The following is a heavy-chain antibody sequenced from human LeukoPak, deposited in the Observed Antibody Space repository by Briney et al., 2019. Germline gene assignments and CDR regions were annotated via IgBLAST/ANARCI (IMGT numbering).Heavy chain of an antibody. CDR2: IYPGDSDT. Sequence: GESLKISCKGSGYSFTSYWIGWVRQMPGKGLEWMGIIYPGDSDTRYSPSFQGQVTISADKSISTAYLQWSSLKASDTAMYYCARGNPGDFDWLLSFDYWGQGTLVTVSS. J-gene: IGHJ4*02. CDR1: GYSFTSYW. D-gene: IGHD3-9*01. V-gene: IGHV5-51*01. CDR3: ARGNPGDFDWLLSFDY.